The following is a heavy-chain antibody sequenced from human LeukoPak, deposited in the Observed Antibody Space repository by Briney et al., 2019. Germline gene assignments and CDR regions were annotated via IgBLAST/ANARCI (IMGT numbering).Heavy chain of an antibody. J-gene: IGHJ4*02. V-gene: IGHV4-59*01. D-gene: IGHD4-17*01. Sequence: PSETLSLTCTVSGGSISSYYWSWIRQPPGKGLEWIGYIYYSGSTNYNRSLKSRVTVSVDTSKNQFSLKLSSVTAADTAVYYCARVESTVTTSYFDYWGQGTLVTVSS. CDR2: IYYSGST. CDR3: ARVESTVTTSYFDY. CDR1: GGSISSYY.